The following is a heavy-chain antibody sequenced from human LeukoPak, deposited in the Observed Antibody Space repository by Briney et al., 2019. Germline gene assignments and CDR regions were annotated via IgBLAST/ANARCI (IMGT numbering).Heavy chain of an antibody. CDR2: IRSKANSYAT. CDR1: GFTFSGSA. Sequence: GGSLRLSCAASGFTFSGSAMHWVRQASGKGLEWVGRIRSKANSYATAYAASVKGRFTISRDDSKNTAYLQMNSLRAEDTAVYYCARDESGSYSLDYWGQGTLVTVSS. CDR3: ARDESGSYSLDY. D-gene: IGHD1-26*01. J-gene: IGHJ4*02. V-gene: IGHV3-73*01.